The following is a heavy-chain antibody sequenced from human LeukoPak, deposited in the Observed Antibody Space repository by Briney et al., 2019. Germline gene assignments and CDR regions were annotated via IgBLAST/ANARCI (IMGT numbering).Heavy chain of an antibody. CDR3: ARAYDFWSSPMDV. CDR1: GGTFSSYA. CDR2: IIPIFGTA. J-gene: IGHJ6*03. D-gene: IGHD3-3*01. Sequence: SVKVSCKASGGTFSSYAISWVPQAPGQGPEWMGGIIPIFGTANYAQTFQGRDTITTDESTTTAYMELSSLRSEDTDVYYCARAYDFWSSPMDVWGKGTTVTVSS. V-gene: IGHV1-69*05.